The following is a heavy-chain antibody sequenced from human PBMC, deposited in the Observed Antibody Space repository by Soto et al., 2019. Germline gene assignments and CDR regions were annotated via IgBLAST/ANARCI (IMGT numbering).Heavy chain of an antibody. V-gene: IGHV3-33*01. CDR1: GFTLSNYG. D-gene: IGHD3-10*01. J-gene: IGHJ5*02. CDR2: IWYEGTTK. Sequence: GGPLRLSCVASGFTLSNYGLHWVRPAPGKGLEWIAIIWYEGTTKYSTDSMKGRFSISRCQSKSTLYLQVNSLRAEDTATYYYSQNVGSSGSSRLFDTRGQGTLVSVSS. CDR3: SQNVGSSGSSRLFDT.